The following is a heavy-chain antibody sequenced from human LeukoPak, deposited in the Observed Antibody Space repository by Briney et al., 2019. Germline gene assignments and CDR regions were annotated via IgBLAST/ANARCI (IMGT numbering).Heavy chain of an antibody. D-gene: IGHD4-17*01. CDR1: GFTFASYA. V-gene: IGHV3-23*01. Sequence: GGSLRLSCAASGFTFASYAMNRVRQAPGKGLEWVSAISGTGSHTYYADSVKGRFTISRDNSKNMLYLQMNSLRAEDTAVYYCTKSPLRTVTTNYFDYWGLGTLVTVSS. CDR2: ISGTGSHT. J-gene: IGHJ4*02. CDR3: TKSPLRTVTTNYFDY.